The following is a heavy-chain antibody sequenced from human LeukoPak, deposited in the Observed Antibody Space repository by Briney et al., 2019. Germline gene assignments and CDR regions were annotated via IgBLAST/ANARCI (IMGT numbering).Heavy chain of an antibody. D-gene: IGHD5-18*01. Sequence: SSETLSLTCTVSGGSISSYYWSWIRQPPGKGLEWIGYIYYSGSTNYNPSLKSRVTISVDTSKNQFSLKLRSVTAADTAVYYCARQGRRGYSYGLDYWGQGTLVTVSS. J-gene: IGHJ4*02. V-gene: IGHV4-59*08. CDR3: ARQGRRGYSYGLDY. CDR2: IYYSGST. CDR1: GGSISSYY.